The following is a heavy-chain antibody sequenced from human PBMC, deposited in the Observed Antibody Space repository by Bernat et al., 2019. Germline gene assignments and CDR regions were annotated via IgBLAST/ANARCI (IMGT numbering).Heavy chain of an antibody. D-gene: IGHD6-19*01. V-gene: IGHV3-23*01. CDR2: ISGSGITT. CDR1: GFTFSLYA. CDR3: AKDEESSGRDHDAFDI. Sequence: EAQLLESGGGLVEPGGSLRLSCAASGFTFSLYAMAWVRQAPGKGLEWVSAISGSGITTYYADSVKGRFNVSRDNSRNTVYLEMSSLTAEDTALYYCAKDEESSGRDHDAFDIWGHGTMVTVSS. J-gene: IGHJ3*02.